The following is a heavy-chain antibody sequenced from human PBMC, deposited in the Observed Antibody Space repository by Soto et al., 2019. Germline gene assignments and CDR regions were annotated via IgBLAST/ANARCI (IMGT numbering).Heavy chain of an antibody. J-gene: IGHJ4*02. CDR3: ARGSTGTSYFFDY. CDR1: GGSISYYY. Sequence: SETLSLTCTVSGGSISYYYWSWIRQPPGKGLEWIGYIYFSGGTNYNPSLKSRVTISIDTSKNQFSLKLTSVTAADTAVYYRARGSTGTSYFFDYWGQGTLVTVSS. CDR2: IYFSGGT. V-gene: IGHV4-59*01. D-gene: IGHD2-8*02.